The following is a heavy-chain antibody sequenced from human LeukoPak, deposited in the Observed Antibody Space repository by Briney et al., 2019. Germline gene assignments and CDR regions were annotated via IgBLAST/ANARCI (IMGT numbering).Heavy chain of an antibody. CDR1: GFTFSSYG. Sequence: GGTLRLSCAASGFTFSSYGMHWGRQAPRQGLEWVGVIWYDGSNKYYADYVKGRCTISRDNSKNTLYLQMNSLRAEDTAVYYCARDRRVTYYDSSGPPTEAFDIWGQGTMVTVSS. CDR2: IWYDGSNK. CDR3: ARDRRVTYYDSSGPPTEAFDI. D-gene: IGHD3-22*01. V-gene: IGHV3-33*01. J-gene: IGHJ3*02.